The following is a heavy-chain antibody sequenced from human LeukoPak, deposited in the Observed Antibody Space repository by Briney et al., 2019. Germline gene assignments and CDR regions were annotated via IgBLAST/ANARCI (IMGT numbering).Heavy chain of an antibody. D-gene: IGHD6-6*01. J-gene: IGHJ4*02. CDR1: GGSISSSSYY. V-gene: IGHV4-39*07. Sequence: SETLSLTCTVSGGSISSSSYYWGWIRQPPGKGLEWIGSIYCSGSTYYNPSLKSRVTISVDTSKNQFSLKLSSVTAADTAVYYCARGGPFIAARPFIPLIDYWGQGTLVTVSS. CDR2: IYCSGST. CDR3: ARGGPFIAARPFIPLIDY.